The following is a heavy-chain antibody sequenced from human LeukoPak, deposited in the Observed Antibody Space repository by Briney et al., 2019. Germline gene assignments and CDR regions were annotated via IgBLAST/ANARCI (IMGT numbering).Heavy chain of an antibody. CDR1: GFTFRSYE. Sequence: PGGSLRLSCAASGFTFRSYEMNWVRQAPGKGLEWVSYIKSVGSTIYYAESVKGRFPITRPNAKSSLYLQMNSLRAQDTAVYYCARVSIVAASSAEGDDYWGQGTLVTVSS. CDR3: ARVSIVAASSAEGDDY. D-gene: IGHD5-12*01. CDR2: IKSVGSTI. J-gene: IGHJ4*02. V-gene: IGHV3-48*03.